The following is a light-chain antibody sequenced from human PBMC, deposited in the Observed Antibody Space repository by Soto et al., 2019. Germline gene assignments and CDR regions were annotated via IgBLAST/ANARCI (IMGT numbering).Light chain of an antibody. CDR2: HVS. J-gene: IGLJ1*01. Sequence: QSVLTQPASVSGSPGQSIAISCTGTSSDVGGYNYVSWYQQYPGKAPKLMIYHVSNRPSGVSNRFSGSKSGNSASLTISGLQAEDEADYYCSSYTSTSTYVFGTGTKLTDL. V-gene: IGLV2-14*01. CDR1: SSDVGGYNY. CDR3: SSYTSTSTYV.